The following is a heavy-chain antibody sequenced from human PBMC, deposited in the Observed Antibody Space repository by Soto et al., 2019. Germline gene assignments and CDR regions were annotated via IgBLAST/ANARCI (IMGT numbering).Heavy chain of an antibody. Sequence: VGSLRLSCAGSGFTFSGAWMSWVRQTPGKGLEWLGRIKSKDDGGATDYAAPVKGRFTISRDDSNNTVYLQMNSLKIEDTAVYFCTAISNYGASNYWYFDLWGLGTLVTVSS. CDR1: GFTFSGAW. CDR2: IKSKDDGGAT. D-gene: IGHD4-17*01. V-gene: IGHV3-15*01. J-gene: IGHJ2*01. CDR3: TAISNYGASNYWYFDL.